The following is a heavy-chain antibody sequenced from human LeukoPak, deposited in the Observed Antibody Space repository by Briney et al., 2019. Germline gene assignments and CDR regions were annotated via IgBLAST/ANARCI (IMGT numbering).Heavy chain of an antibody. V-gene: IGHV5-10-1*01. CDR2: IDPSDSYN. CDR1: GYSFTSYW. CDR3: ARMRTRGWFYDY. Sequence: GESLKISCKCSGYSFTSYWISWVRQMPGKGLEWMGRIDPSDSYNNYSPSFQGHVTISADKSISTAYLQWSSLQASDTAMYYCARMRTRGWFYDYWGQGTLVPVSS. D-gene: IGHD6-19*01. J-gene: IGHJ4*02.